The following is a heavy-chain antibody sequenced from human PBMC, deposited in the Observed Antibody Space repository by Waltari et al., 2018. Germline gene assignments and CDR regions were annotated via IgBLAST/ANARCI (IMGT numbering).Heavy chain of an antibody. J-gene: IGHJ4*02. CDR3: VRDKSGGYYDY. CDR1: GFTSTDHY. Sequence: EVQVVESGGGLVQPGGSLRLSCAASGFTSTDHYMNWVRQAPGKWRGWVGRIRNRARRFTTDYAASVEGRFAISRDDSKNLLYLQMNSLKTEDTAVYYCVRDKSGGYYDYWGQGTLVTVSS. CDR2: IRNRARRFTT. V-gene: IGHV3-72*01. D-gene: IGHD1-26*01.